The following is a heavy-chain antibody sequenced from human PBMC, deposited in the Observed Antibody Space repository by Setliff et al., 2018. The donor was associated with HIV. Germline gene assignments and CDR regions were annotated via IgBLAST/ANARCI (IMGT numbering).Heavy chain of an antibody. CDR1: GYAFSNYD. J-gene: IGHJ4*02. Sequence: ASVKVSCKASGYAFSNYDINWVRQATGQGLEWVGWMNPNSGNTGYAQKFQGRVTLTRNTSISTAYMELSSLRSEDMVVYSGKMAPGGYWGQGTLVTSPQ. D-gene: IGHD2-8*02. V-gene: IGHV1-8*01. CDR3: KMAPGGY. CDR2: MNPNSGNT.